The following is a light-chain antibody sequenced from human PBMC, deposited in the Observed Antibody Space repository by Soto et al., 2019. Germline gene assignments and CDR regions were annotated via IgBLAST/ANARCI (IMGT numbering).Light chain of an antibody. Sequence: EIVLTQSPATLSLSPGERATLSCRASQSVSSYLAWYQQTPGQAPRLLIYDASNRATGIPARFSGSGSGTEFTLTISSLQSEDFAVYYCQQYHNWPITFGQGTRLEIK. CDR3: QQYHNWPIT. CDR2: DAS. J-gene: IGKJ5*01. V-gene: IGKV3-11*01. CDR1: QSVSSY.